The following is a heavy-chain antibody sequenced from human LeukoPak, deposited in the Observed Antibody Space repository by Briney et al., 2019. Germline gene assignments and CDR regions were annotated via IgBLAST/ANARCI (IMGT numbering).Heavy chain of an antibody. CDR1: GFTFSSYG. CDR3: AKDIYQLSYRTLDY. D-gene: IGHD2-2*01. V-gene: IGHV3-30*18. CDR2: ISNDGNNK. J-gene: IGHJ4*02. Sequence: GGSLRLSCAASGFTFSSYGMHWVRQAPGKGLEWVAVISNDGNNKYYVDSVKGRFTISRDNSKNTLYLHMNGLRAEDTAVYYCAKDIYQLSYRTLDYWGQGTLVTVSS.